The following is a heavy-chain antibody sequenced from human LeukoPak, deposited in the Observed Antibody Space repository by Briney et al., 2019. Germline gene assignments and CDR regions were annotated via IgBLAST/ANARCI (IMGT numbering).Heavy chain of an antibody. D-gene: IGHD1-1*01. CDR2: ISYDGSNK. Sequence: GGSLRLSCAGSGFTVSTFDMHWVRQAPGKGLEWVSTISYDGSNKYYADSVKGRFTISRDNSRTTVYLQMNSLRTEDTAVYYCTRAQLEFCDIPRCPAIDSWGQGTLVTVPS. V-gene: IGHV3-30*04. J-gene: IGHJ4*02. CDR1: GFTVSTFD. CDR3: TRAQLEFCDIPRCPAIDS.